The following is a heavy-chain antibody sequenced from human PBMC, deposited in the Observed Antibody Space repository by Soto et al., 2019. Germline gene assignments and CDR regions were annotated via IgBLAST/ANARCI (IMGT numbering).Heavy chain of an antibody. Sequence: QVQLQQWGAGLLKPSETLSLTCAVYGWSFSGYYWSWIRQPPGKGLEWIGEINHSGCTNYNPSLTSRVTISVDTSKNQFSLKLSSVTAADTAVYYCARLQLLFLVDPWGQGTLVTVSS. CDR3: ARLQLLFLVDP. D-gene: IGHD2-2*01. CDR1: GWSFSGYY. J-gene: IGHJ5*02. V-gene: IGHV4-34*01. CDR2: INHSGCT.